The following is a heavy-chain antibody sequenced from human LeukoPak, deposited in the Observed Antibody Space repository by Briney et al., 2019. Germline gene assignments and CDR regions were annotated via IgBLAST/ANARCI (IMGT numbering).Heavy chain of an antibody. V-gene: IGHV1-18*01. J-gene: IGHJ5*02. Sequence: ASVKVSCKASGYTFTSYGISWVRQAPGQGLEWMGWISAYNGNTNYAQKLQGRVTMTTDTSTSTAYMELRSLRSDDTAVYYCARDSLPMVRGVIITSWFDPWGQGTLVTVSS. D-gene: IGHD3-10*01. CDR2: ISAYNGNT. CDR3: ARDSLPMVRGVIITSWFDP. CDR1: GYTFTSYG.